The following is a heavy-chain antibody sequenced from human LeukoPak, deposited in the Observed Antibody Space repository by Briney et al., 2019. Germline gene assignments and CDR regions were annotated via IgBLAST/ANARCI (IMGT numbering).Heavy chain of an antibody. CDR1: GGSFSGYY. J-gene: IGHJ6*03. V-gene: IGHV4-34*01. D-gene: IGHD2-15*01. Sequence: SETLSLTCAVYGGSFSGYYWSWIRPPPGKGLEWIGEINHSGSTNYNPSLKSRVTISVDTSKNQFSLKLSSVTAADTAVYYCARLPRRAATPYYYYYMDVWGKGTTVTVSS. CDR3: ARLPRRAATPYYYYYMDV. CDR2: INHSGST.